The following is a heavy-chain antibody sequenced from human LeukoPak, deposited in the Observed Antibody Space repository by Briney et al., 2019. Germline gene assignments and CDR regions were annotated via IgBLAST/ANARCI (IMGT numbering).Heavy chain of an antibody. CDR2: ISSSSSTI. CDR3: AREDVRRDIVVVVAAKPFDI. J-gene: IGHJ3*02. V-gene: IGHV3-48*04. D-gene: IGHD2-15*01. Sequence: GGSLRLSCAASGFTFSSKATSWVRQAPGKGLEWVSYISSSSSTIYYADSVKGRFTISRDNAKNSLYLQMNSLRAEDTAVYYCAREDVRRDIVVVVAAKPFDIWGQGTMVTVSS. CDR1: GFTFSSKA.